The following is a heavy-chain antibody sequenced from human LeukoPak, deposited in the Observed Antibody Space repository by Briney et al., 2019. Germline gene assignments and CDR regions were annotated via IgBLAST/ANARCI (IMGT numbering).Heavy chain of an antibody. J-gene: IGHJ4*02. CDR1: GFTFSSYE. CDR2: ISSSGSTT. V-gene: IGHV3-48*03. CDR3: AKDHVADATVDY. Sequence: GGSLRLSCAASGFTFSSYEMNWVRQAPGKGLEWVSYISSSGSTTYYADSVKGRFTISRDNSKNTLYLQMNSLRAEDTAVYYCAKDHVADATVDYWGQGTLVTVSS. D-gene: IGHD6-19*01.